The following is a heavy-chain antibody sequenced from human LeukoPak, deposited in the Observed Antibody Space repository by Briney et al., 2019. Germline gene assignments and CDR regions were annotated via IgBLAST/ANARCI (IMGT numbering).Heavy chain of an antibody. CDR2: IYYSGST. V-gene: IGHV4-59*01. Sequence: PSQTLSLTCTVSGGSISSYYWSWIRQPPGKGLEWIGYIYYSGSTNYNPSLKSRVTISVDTSKNQFSLKLSSVTAADTAVYYCASNVDTAMVWAFDIWGQGTMVTVSS. CDR3: ASNVDTAMVWAFDI. CDR1: GGSISSYY. J-gene: IGHJ3*02. D-gene: IGHD5-18*01.